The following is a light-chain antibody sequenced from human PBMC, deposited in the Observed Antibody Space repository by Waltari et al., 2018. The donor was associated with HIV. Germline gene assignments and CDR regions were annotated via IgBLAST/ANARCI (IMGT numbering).Light chain of an antibody. Sequence: QSALTQPRSVSGSPGQSVTISCTGTSSDVGVYNFVSWYQQHPGKAPKLMIYDVSKRPSGGPDRFAGSKSGSTASLTISGRQAEDEADYYCCSYAGSYPVVFGGGTKLTVL. CDR2: DVS. J-gene: IGLJ2*01. CDR1: SSDVGVYNF. CDR3: CSYAGSYPVV. V-gene: IGLV2-11*01.